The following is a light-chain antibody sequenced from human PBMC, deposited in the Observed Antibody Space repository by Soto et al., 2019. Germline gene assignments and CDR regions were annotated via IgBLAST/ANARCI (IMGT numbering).Light chain of an antibody. V-gene: IGKV4-1*01. CDR1: QSVLYSSNNKNY. CDR3: QQYYSSPPT. Sequence: DIVMTQSPDPLAVSLGERATINCKSSQSVLYSSNNKNYLTWYQQKPGQPPKLLIYWASTRESGVPDRFSGSGSGTDFTLTISGLQAEDVAVYYCQQYYSSPPTFGPGTKVDI. CDR2: WAS. J-gene: IGKJ3*01.